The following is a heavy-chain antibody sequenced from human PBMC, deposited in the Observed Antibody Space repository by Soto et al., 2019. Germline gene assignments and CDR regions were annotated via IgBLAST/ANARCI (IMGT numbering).Heavy chain of an antibody. CDR3: ARDFTYYYDKQGNYGMDV. CDR2: IFYSGST. Sequence: SETLSLTCTVSGGSISSSSYYWGWIRQPPGKGLEWIGSIFYSGSTYYNPSLKSRVTISVDTSKNQFSLKLSSVTAADTAVYYCARDFTYYYDKQGNYGMDVWGQGTTVTVSS. J-gene: IGHJ6*02. CDR1: GGSISSSSYY. V-gene: IGHV4-39*07. D-gene: IGHD3-22*01.